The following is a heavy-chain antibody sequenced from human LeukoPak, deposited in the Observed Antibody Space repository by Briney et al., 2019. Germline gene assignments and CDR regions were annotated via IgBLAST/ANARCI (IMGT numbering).Heavy chain of an antibody. CDR3: ATFAGVVPGGLLL. Sequence: GGSLTLSCVAWRFTSSAFWMIWLPRPRGEGVVGVANIRKDRSEKEYVESVKGRFSIFRDNAKNSVFLQMNSLRAEDTAVYYCATFAGVVPGGLLLWGKGTTVIVSS. CDR1: RFTSSAFW. V-gene: IGHV3-7*01. D-gene: IGHD2-2*01. J-gene: IGHJ6*04. CDR2: IRKDRSEK.